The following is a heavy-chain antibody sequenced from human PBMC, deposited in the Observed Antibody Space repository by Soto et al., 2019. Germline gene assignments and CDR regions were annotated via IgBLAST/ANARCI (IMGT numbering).Heavy chain of an antibody. CDR2: IYYSGST. D-gene: IGHD6-19*01. CDR3: AGASVAGAYYYYYMDV. Sequence: KTSETLSLTCTVSGGSISSYYWSWIRQPPGKGLEWIGYIYYSGSTNYNPSLKSRVTISVDTSKNQFSPKLSSVTAADTAVYYCAGASVAGAYYYYYMDVWGKGTTVTVSS. J-gene: IGHJ6*03. CDR1: GGSISSYY. V-gene: IGHV4-59*01.